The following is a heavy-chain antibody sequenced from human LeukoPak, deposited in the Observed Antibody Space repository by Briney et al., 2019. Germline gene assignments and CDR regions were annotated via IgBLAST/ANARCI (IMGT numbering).Heavy chain of an antibody. CDR1: GYTFAGYY. D-gene: IGHD2-2*01. CDR3: ARGNRWFRTSCYYCWFDP. J-gene: IGHJ5*02. V-gene: IGHV1-2*06. Sequence: ASVKVSCKASGYTFAGYYMHWVRQAPGQGLEWMGRINPNSGGTNYAQKFQGRVTMTRDTSISTAYVELSRLRSDDTAVYYCARGNRWFRTSCYYCWFDPWGQGTLVTVSS. CDR2: INPNSGGT.